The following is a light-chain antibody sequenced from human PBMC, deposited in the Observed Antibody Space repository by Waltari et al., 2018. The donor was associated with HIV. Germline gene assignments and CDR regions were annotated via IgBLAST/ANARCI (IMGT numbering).Light chain of an antibody. Sequence: SALAQPAHLPEPPQQQNSMSCSGTIRDAGGHNHVSWYQQRPGKAPKLMDNKISTRPSGVSNRFSDSKSGTTASLTISGLQAEDEADYCCSSYTSTRVFGGGTKLTVL. CDR1: IRDAGGHNH. J-gene: IGLJ3*02. CDR3: SSYTSTRV. CDR2: KIS. V-gene: IGLV2-14*01.